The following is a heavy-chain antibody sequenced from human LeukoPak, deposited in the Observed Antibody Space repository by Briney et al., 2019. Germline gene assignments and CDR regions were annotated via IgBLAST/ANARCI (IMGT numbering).Heavy chain of an antibody. J-gene: IGHJ4*02. D-gene: IGHD2-15*01. CDR3: TTRRQDGW. V-gene: IGHV3-15*01. Sequence: GVSLRLSCVGSGFTFSDAWMSWVRQAPGKGLEWVGRIKSKSDGGTIDYAASVKGRFTISRDDSRNTLYLQMNSLKTEDTAVYYCTTRRQDGWWGQGTLVTVS. CDR1: GFTFSDAW. CDR2: IKSKSDGGTI.